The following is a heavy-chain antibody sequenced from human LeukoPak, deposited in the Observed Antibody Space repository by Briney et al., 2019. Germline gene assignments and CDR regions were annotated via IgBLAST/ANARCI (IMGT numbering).Heavy chain of an antibody. CDR2: IYSGIRT. J-gene: IGHJ3*02. Sequence: AGGSLRLSCAASGFTVSTNNMSWVRQAPGKGLEWVSVIYSGIRTYYADSVKGRFTISRDNSKNTLYLQMNSLRAEDTAVYYCARGRQQLVRNDAFDIWGQGTMVTVSS. V-gene: IGHV3-53*01. D-gene: IGHD6-13*01. CDR1: GFTVSTNN. CDR3: ARGRQQLVRNDAFDI.